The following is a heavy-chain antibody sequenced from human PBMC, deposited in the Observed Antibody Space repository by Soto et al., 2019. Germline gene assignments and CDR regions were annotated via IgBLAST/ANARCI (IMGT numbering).Heavy chain of an antibody. CDR2: ISWNSGSI. V-gene: IGHV3-9*01. D-gene: IGHD5-18*01. CDR1: GFTFDDYA. Sequence: EVQLVESGGGLVQPGRSLRLSCAASGFTFDDYAMHWVRQAPGKGLEWVSGISWNSGSIGYADSVKGRFTISRDNAKKSLYLQMNSLRAEDTALYYCAKVSYSYGLDYWGQGTLVTVSS. CDR3: AKVSYSYGLDY. J-gene: IGHJ4*02.